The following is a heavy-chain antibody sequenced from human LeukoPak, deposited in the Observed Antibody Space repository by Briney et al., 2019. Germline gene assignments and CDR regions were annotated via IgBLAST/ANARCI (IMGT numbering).Heavy chain of an antibody. J-gene: IGHJ4*02. CDR3: ARDTDASGYRY. V-gene: IGHV1-2*02. CDR2: INPNSGGT. D-gene: IGHD5-12*01. CDR1: GYTFTRYY. Sequence: ASVKVSCRASGYTFTRYYMHWVRQAPGQGLEWMGWINPNSGGTNYAQKFQGRVTMTRDTSISTAYMELSRLRSDDTAVYYCARDTDASGYRYWGQGTLVTVSS.